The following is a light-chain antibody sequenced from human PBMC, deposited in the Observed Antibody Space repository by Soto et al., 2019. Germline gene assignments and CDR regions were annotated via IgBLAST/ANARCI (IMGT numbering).Light chain of an antibody. Sequence: QSALTQPPSASGSPGQSVTISCTGTSSDVGGYNYVSWYQQHPGKAPKLMIYEVSKRPSGVPDRFSGSKSGNTASLTVSGLQAEDEADDYCSSYAGSNIHYVFGTGTKLTVL. J-gene: IGLJ1*01. CDR1: SSDVGGYNY. CDR3: SSYAGSNIHYV. V-gene: IGLV2-8*01. CDR2: EVS.